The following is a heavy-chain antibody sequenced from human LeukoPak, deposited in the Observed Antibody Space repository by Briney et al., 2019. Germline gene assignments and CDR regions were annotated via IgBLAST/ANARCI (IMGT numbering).Heavy chain of an antibody. V-gene: IGHV1-24*01. Sequence: GASVKVSCKVSGYTLTELSMHWVRQAPGKGLEWMGGFDPEDGETICAQKFQGRVTMTEDTSTDTAYMELSSLRSEDTAVYYCATSASSGYSNDAFDIWGQGTMVTVSS. CDR2: FDPEDGET. J-gene: IGHJ3*02. D-gene: IGHD3-22*01. CDR3: ATSASSGYSNDAFDI. CDR1: GYTLTELS.